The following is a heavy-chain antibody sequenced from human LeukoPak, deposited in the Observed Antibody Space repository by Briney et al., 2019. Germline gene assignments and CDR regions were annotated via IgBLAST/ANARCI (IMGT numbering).Heavy chain of an antibody. CDR2: ISSSSTI. V-gene: IGHV3-48*01. D-gene: IGHD2-15*01. CDR3: AKDPCSGGSCYYNY. Sequence: GGSLRLSCAASGFTFSGYSMNWVRQAPGKGLEWVSYISSSSTIYYADSVKGRFTISRDNSKNTLYLQMNSLRAEDTAVYYCAKDPCSGGSCYYNYWGQGTLVTVSS. CDR1: GFTFSGYS. J-gene: IGHJ4*02.